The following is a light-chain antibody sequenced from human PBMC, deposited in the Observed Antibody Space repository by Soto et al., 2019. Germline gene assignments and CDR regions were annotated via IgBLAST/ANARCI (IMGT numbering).Light chain of an antibody. Sequence: QSALTQPASVSGSPGQSITISCTGTRSDVGCYNYVSWYQQHPGKAPKLMIYDVSNRPSGVSNRFSGSKSRNTASLTISGLQAEDEADYYCSSYTSSSPYVFGTGTKLTVL. CDR1: RSDVGCYNY. CDR3: SSYTSSSPYV. J-gene: IGLJ1*01. V-gene: IGLV2-14*01. CDR2: DVS.